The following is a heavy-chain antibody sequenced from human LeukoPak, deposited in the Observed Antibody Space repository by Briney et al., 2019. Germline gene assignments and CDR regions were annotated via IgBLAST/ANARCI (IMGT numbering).Heavy chain of an antibody. D-gene: IGHD1-26*01. V-gene: IGHV3-48*04. Sequence: GGSLRLSCAASGFTFSSYSMNWVRQAPGKGLEWVSYISSSSSTIYYADSVKGRFTISRDNAKNSLYLQMNSLRAEDTAVYYCARGVGIVGATTYCFDYWGQGTLVTVS. CDR1: GFTFSSYS. CDR3: ARGVGIVGATTYCFDY. CDR2: ISSSSSTI. J-gene: IGHJ4*02.